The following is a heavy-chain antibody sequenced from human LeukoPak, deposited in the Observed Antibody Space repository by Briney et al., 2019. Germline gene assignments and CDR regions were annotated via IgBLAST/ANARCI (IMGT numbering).Heavy chain of an antibody. V-gene: IGHV1-2*02. CDR3: AREGGPITIFGLGFRYFDY. J-gene: IGHJ4*02. Sequence: ASVKVSCKASGYTFTGYYMHWVRQAPGQGLEWMGWINPNSGGTNYAQKFQGRVTMTRDTSISTAYMELSRLRSDDTAVYYCAREGGPITIFGLGFRYFDYRGQGTLVTVSS. CDR1: GYTFTGYY. D-gene: IGHD3-3*01. CDR2: INPNSGGT.